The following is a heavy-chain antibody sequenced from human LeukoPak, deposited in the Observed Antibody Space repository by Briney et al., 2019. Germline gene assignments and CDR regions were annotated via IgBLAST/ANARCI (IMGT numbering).Heavy chain of an antibody. CDR1: GFTFSSYA. V-gene: IGHV3-23*01. CDR3: AKGRYYYDSSGYSS. J-gene: IGHJ5*02. Sequence: GGSLRLSCAASGFTFSSYAMSWVRQAPGKGLEWVSAISGSGGSTYYADSVKGRFTISRDNSKNTLYLQMNSLRAEDTAVYYCAKGRYYYDSSGYSSWGQGTLVTVSS. CDR2: ISGSGGST. D-gene: IGHD3-22*01.